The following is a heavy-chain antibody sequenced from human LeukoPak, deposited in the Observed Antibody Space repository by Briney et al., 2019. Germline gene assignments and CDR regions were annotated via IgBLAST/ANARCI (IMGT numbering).Heavy chain of an antibody. CDR2: ISSSSSTI. Sequence: GGSLRLSCAASGFTFSSYSMNWVRQAPGKGLEWVSYISSSSSTIYYADSVKGGFTVSRDNAKNSLYLQMNSLRAEDTAVYCCARISGSYYPDAFDIWGQGTVVTVSS. D-gene: IGHD1-26*01. CDR3: ARISGSYYPDAFDI. V-gene: IGHV3-48*01. J-gene: IGHJ3*02. CDR1: GFTFSSYS.